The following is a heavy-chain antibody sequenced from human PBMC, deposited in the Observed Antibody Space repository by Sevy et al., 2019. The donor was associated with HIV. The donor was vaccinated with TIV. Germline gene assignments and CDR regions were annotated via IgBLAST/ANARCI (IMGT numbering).Heavy chain of an antibody. CDR1: GGTFTNYP. Sequence: ASVKVSCKASGGTFTNYPISWVRQAPGQGLEWMGGFIPMFDTAIYAQKFQGKVTVTADGSTTTAYMELSSLRSDDTAVYYCAGSYFDSSGYSPLYYYGMDVWGQGTTVTVSS. J-gene: IGHJ6*02. D-gene: IGHD3-22*01. V-gene: IGHV1-69*13. CDR3: AGSYFDSSGYSPLYYYGMDV. CDR2: FIPMFDTA.